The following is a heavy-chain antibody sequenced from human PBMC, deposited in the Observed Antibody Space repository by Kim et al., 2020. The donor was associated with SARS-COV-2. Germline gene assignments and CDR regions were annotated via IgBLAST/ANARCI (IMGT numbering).Heavy chain of an antibody. CDR1: GFTFNTYW. CDR3: VKDFGGPSDS. D-gene: IGHD3-16*01. CDR2: MNEDGSII. V-gene: IGHV3-74*01. J-gene: IGHJ4*02. Sequence: GGSLRLSCAASGFTFNTYWMHWVRQAPGKGLVWVSRMNEDGSIINHADSVRGRFIISRDDATNTLYLQMNSLRPDDTAMYFCVKDFGGPSDSWGQGSLVT.